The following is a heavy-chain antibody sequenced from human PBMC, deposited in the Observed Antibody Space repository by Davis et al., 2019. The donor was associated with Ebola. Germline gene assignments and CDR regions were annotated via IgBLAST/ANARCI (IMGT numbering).Heavy chain of an antibody. CDR2: IWYDGSNK. D-gene: IGHD1-26*01. CDR3: ARVVGANQGRVYYYYYYMDV. J-gene: IGHJ6*03. Sequence: PGGSLRLSCAASGFTFSSYGMHWVRQAPGKGLEWVAVIWYDGSNKYYADSVKGRFTISRDNSKNTLYLQMNSLRAEDTAVYYCARVVGANQGRVYYYYYYMDVWGKGTTVTVSS. CDR1: GFTFSSYG. V-gene: IGHV3-33*01.